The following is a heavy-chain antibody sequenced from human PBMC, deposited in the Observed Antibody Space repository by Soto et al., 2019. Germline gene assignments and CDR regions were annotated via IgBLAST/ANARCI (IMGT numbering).Heavy chain of an antibody. Sequence: EALLVESGGGLVQPGGSLRLSCAASGFTFSGYWMSWVRQAPGKGLEWVASINRDGSESHYVDSVKGRFTISRDNAKSSVYLQMKSLRAEDTAVYYCARDPGPRPAAIRGLGWFDPWGRGTLVTVSS. CDR1: GFTFSGYW. V-gene: IGHV3-7*03. D-gene: IGHD2-2*01. J-gene: IGHJ5*02. CDR2: INRDGSES. CDR3: ARDPGPRPAAIRGLGWFDP.